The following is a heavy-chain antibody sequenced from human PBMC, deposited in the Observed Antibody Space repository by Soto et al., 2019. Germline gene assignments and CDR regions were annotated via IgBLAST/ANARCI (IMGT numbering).Heavy chain of an antibody. V-gene: IGHV4-38-2*01. CDR1: GYAISSGFY. J-gene: IGHJ4*02. CDR3: ARVRRIGMSGSPGDS. Sequence: SETLSLTCDVSGYAISSGFYWAWIRQPPGKRLEWIGNIYFTGTTSYNPSLKTRVTMSVDTSKNQFSLRLSSVTAADTAVFYCARVRRIGMSGSPGDSWGQGTQVTVSS. CDR2: IYFTGTT. D-gene: IGHD3-10*01.